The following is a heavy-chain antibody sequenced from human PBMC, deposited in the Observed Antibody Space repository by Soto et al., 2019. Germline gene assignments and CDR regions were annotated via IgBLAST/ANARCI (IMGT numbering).Heavy chain of an antibody. CDR3: TTDEADSRSFYNFDY. J-gene: IGHJ4*02. CDR2: IISNSDGGTA. D-gene: IGHD3-22*01. V-gene: IGHV3-15*07. Sequence: EVQLVESGGGLGEPGGSLRLSCEASGFTFKNAWMSWLRQAPGRGLEWVGRIISNSDGGTAEYAAPVNGRFTISRDDSKITLYLQMNSLKTEDTAVYYCTTDEADSRSFYNFDYWGQGALVTVSS. CDR1: GFTFKNAW.